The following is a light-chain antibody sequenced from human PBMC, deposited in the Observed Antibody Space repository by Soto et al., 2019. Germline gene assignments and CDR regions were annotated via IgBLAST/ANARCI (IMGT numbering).Light chain of an antibody. CDR2: DVT. J-gene: IGLJ2*01. CDR1: SSDVGAFNY. Sequence: QSALTQPASVSGSPGQSITISCTGSSSDVGAFNYVSWYQQFPGKAPKLMIYDVTSRPSGVSNRFSGSKSGNTASLTISGLQAEDEADYYCNSYTTSSTVIFGGGTKVTVL. CDR3: NSYTTSSTVI. V-gene: IGLV2-14*03.